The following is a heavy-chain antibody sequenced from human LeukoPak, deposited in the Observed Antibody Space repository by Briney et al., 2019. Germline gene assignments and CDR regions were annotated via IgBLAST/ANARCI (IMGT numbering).Heavy chain of an antibody. D-gene: IGHD4-17*01. CDR3: ARARYGTFDY. V-gene: IGHV3-33*01. Sequence: GGSLRLSCAATGFTFSTYGMHWVRQAPGKGLEWVAVIWSDGNNKFYADSVKGRFTFSRDNSRNTLSLQMNSLGADDTAVYYCARARYGTFDYWGQGTLVTVSS. J-gene: IGHJ4*02. CDR2: IWSDGNNK. CDR1: GFTFSTYG.